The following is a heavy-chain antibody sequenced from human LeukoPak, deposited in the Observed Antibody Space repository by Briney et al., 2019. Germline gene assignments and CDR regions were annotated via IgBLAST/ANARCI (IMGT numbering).Heavy chain of an antibody. J-gene: IGHJ4*02. CDR3: AGPSLSSGWPSFDY. D-gene: IGHD6-19*01. CDR1: RFTVSSSY. V-gene: IGHV3-66*04. Sequence: PGGSLRLSCAASRFTVSSSYMSWVRQAPGKGLEWVSVIYVGGGTYYADSVKGRFTISRDNSKNTLYLQMNSLRAEDTAVYYCAGPSLSSGWPSFDYWGQGTLVTVSS. CDR2: IYVGGGT.